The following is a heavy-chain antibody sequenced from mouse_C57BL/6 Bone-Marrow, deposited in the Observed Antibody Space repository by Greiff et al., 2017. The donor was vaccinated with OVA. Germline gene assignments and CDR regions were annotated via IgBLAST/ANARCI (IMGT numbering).Heavy chain of an antibody. CDR2: IRSKSNNYAT. CDR1: GFSFNTYA. J-gene: IGHJ3*01. CDR3: VRPYYYYGSRAWFAY. Sequence: DVMLVESGGGLVQPKGSLKLSCAASGFSFNTYAMNWVRQAPGKGLEWVARIRSKSNNYATYYADSVKDRFTISRDDSESMLYLQMNNLKTEDTAMYYCVRPYYYYGSRAWFAYWGQGTLVTVSA. V-gene: IGHV10-1*01. D-gene: IGHD1-1*01.